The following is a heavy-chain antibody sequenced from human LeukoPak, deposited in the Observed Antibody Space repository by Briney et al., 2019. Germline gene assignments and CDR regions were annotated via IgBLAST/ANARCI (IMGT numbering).Heavy chain of an antibody. CDR3: ARARDIVVVGYFDY. J-gene: IGHJ4*02. V-gene: IGHV4-30-4*08. D-gene: IGHD2-2*01. CDR2: IYYSGST. CDR1: GGSISSGDYY. Sequence: SQTLSLXCTVSGGSISSGDYYWSWIRQPPGKGLEWIGYIYYSGSTYYNPSLKSRVTISVDTSKNQFSLKLSSVTAADTAVYYCARARDIVVVGYFDYWGQGTLVTVSS.